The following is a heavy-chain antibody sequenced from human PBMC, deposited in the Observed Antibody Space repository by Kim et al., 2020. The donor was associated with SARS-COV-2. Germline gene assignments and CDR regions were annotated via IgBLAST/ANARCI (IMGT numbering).Heavy chain of an antibody. Sequence: PVKGRFTLARDDSKNTLYLEMHSLKTEDTAVYYCTREVGVTSYSYSGMDVWGQGTTVTVS. D-gene: IGHD1-26*01. CDR3: TREVGVTSYSYSGMDV. J-gene: IGHJ6*02. V-gene: IGHV3-15*01.